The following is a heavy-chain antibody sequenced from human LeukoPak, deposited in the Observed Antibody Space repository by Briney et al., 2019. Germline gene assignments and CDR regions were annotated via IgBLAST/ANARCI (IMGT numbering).Heavy chain of an antibody. Sequence: SGTLSLTCAVSGGSISSSNWWSWVRQPPGKGLEWIGEIYHSGSTNYNPSLKSRVTISVDKPKNQFSLKLSSVTAADTAVYYCARNDGSGSYYNRFDYWGQGTLVTVSS. V-gene: IGHV4-4*02. CDR3: ARNDGSGSYYNRFDY. J-gene: IGHJ4*02. D-gene: IGHD3-10*01. CDR2: IYHSGST. CDR1: GGSISSSNW.